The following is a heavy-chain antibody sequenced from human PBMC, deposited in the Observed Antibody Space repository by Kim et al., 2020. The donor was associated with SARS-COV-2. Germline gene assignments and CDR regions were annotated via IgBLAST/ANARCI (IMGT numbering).Heavy chain of an antibody. D-gene: IGHD1-26*01. CDR1: GFTFSSYS. V-gene: IGHV3-21*04. CDR2: ISSSSSYI. J-gene: IGHJ4*02. Sequence: GGSLRLSCAASGFTFSSYSMNWVRQAPGKGLEWVSSISSSSSYIYYADSVKGRFTISRDNAKNSLYLQMNSLRAEDTAVYYCARESRRPYSGSYHGLFDYWGQGTLVTVSS. CDR3: ARESRRPYSGSYHGLFDY.